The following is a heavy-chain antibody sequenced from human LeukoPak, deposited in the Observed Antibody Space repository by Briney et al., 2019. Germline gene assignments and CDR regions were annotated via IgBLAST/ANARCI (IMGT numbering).Heavy chain of an antibody. CDR3: ARDPRYSSGLDY. Sequence: ASVKVSCKAAAYTFTNYGISWVRQAPGQGLEWMGWISAYNGNTNYAQKLQGRVTMTTDTSTSTAYMELRSLRSDDTALYYCARDPRYSSGLDYWGQGTLVTVSS. D-gene: IGHD6-19*01. CDR2: ISAYNGNT. CDR1: AYTFTNYG. V-gene: IGHV1-18*01. J-gene: IGHJ4*02.